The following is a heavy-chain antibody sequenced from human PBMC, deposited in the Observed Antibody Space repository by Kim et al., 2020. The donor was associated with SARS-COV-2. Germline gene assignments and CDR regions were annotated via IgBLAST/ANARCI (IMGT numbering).Heavy chain of an antibody. V-gene: IGHV3-23*01. J-gene: IGHJ4*02. CDR3: AKGGAYYGSGSYYTSGYFDY. Sequence: LFTISRDNSKNTLNLQMNSLRAEDTAVYYCAKGGAYYGSGSYYTSGYFDYWGQGTLVTVSS. D-gene: IGHD3-10*01.